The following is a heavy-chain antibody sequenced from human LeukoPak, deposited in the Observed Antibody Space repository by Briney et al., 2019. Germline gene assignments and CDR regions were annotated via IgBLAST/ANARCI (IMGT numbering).Heavy chain of an antibody. CDR1: GYSFPSYW. CDR3: ARHSYCGGDCSRGWFDP. J-gene: IGHJ5*02. D-gene: IGHD2-21*02. CDR2: IYPGDSDT. V-gene: IGHV5-51*01. Sequence: GESLKISCKGSGYSFPSYWIGWVRQMPGKGLEWMGIIYPGDSDTRYSPSFQGQVTISADKSISTAYLQWSSLKASDTAIYYCARHSYCGGDCSRGWFDPWGQGTLVTVSS.